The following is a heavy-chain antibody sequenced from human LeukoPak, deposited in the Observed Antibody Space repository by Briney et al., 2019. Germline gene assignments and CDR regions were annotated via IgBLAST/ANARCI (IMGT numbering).Heavy chain of an antibody. Sequence: SVKVSCKASGGTFSSYAISWVRQAPGQGLEWMGGIIPIFGTANYAQKFQGRVTITADKSTSTAYMELSSLRSEDTAVYYCASLGYSGSPTPLDYWGQGTLVTVSS. CDR2: IIPIFGTA. CDR1: GGTFSSYA. CDR3: ASLGYSGSPTPLDY. D-gene: IGHD1-26*01. J-gene: IGHJ4*02. V-gene: IGHV1-69*06.